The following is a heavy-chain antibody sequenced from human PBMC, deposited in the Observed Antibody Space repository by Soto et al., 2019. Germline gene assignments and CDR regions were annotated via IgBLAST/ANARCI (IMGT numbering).Heavy chain of an antibody. Sequence: SETLSLTCTVSGGSISSYYWSWIRQPPGKGLEWIGYIYYSGSTNYNPSLKSRVTTSVDTSKNQFSLTLSSVTAADTAVYYCARTAGTFDNFWSGYGYDIWGPGTKVTVSS. CDR3: ARTAGTFDNFWSGYGYDI. J-gene: IGHJ3*02. D-gene: IGHD3-3*01. CDR1: GGSISSYY. V-gene: IGHV4-59*01. CDR2: IYYSGST.